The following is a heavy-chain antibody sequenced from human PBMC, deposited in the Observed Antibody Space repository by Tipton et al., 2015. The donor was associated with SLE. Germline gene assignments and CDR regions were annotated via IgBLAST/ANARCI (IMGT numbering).Heavy chain of an antibody. J-gene: IGHJ4*02. Sequence: TLSLTCIVSRYSISSGYYWGWMRQAPGKELEWIGSFYHSANTYYNPSLTSRVTISADTSKNQFSLRLTSVTAADTALYYCGRADPLRFDSWGQGSLVTVSS. CDR2: FYHSANT. CDR3: GRADPLRFDS. D-gene: IGHD3-16*01. CDR1: RYSISSGYY. V-gene: IGHV4-38-2*02.